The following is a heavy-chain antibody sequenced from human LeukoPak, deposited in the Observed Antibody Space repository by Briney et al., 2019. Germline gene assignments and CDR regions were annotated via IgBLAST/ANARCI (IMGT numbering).Heavy chain of an antibody. CDR3: ARGGYRYGLGF. CDR1: GFTFSSYW. V-gene: IGHV3-7*03. Sequence: PGGSLRLSCAVSGFTFSSYWMSWVRQAPGKGLEWVANIKYDGTEKYYADSVKGRFTISRDKAENSLHLQMNSLRGEDTAVYYCARGGYRYGLGFWSQGTLVTVS. D-gene: IGHD5-18*01. CDR2: IKYDGTEK. J-gene: IGHJ4*02.